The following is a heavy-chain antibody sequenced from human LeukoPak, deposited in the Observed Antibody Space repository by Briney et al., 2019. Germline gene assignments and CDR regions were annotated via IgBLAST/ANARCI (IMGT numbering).Heavy chain of an antibody. Sequence: GSLRLSFAASGFTFSSYGMHRVRQAPGKGLEGVAVISYDGSNKYYADSVKARFTISRDNSKNTLYLQMNSLRAEDTAVYYCAKSAYDSSGYYYWGQGTLVTVSS. CDR1: GFTFSSYG. D-gene: IGHD3-22*01. V-gene: IGHV3-30*18. J-gene: IGHJ4*02. CDR3: AKSAYDSSGYYY. CDR2: ISYDGSNK.